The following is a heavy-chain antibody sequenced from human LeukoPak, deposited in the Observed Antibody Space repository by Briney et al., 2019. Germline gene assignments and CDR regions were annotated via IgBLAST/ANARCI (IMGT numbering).Heavy chain of an antibody. CDR3: ARDGGSGWYGLNWFDP. CDR2: IYYSGST. V-gene: IGHV4-59*01. D-gene: IGHD6-19*01. CDR1: GGSISSYY. J-gene: IGHJ5*02. Sequence: SETLSLTCTVSGGSISSYYWSWIRQPPGKGLEWIGYIYYSGSTNYNPSLKSRVTISVDTSKNQFSLKLSSVTAADTAVYYCARDGGSGWYGLNWFDPWGQGTLVTVSS.